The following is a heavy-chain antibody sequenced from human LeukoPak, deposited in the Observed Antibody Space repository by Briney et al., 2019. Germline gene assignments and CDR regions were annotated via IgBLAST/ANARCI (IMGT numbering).Heavy chain of an antibody. D-gene: IGHD2-8*02. V-gene: IGHV4-39*01. CDR3: ARQGAGGSDY. CDR1: GGSISSRGYY. Sequence: SETLSLTCIVSGGSISSRGYYWAWMRQPPGKGLEWIGSISHSGSTYYNPSLKSRVNIAADTSKNQFSLKLTSVTAADTAVHYCARQGAGGSDYWGQGTLVTVSS. J-gene: IGHJ4*02. CDR2: ISHSGST.